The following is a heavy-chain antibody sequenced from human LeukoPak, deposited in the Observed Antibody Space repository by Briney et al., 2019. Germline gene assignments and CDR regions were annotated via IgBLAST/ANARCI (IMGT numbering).Heavy chain of an antibody. D-gene: IGHD2-15*01. V-gene: IGHV1-69*13. CDR2: IIPIFGTA. J-gene: IGHJ5*02. CDR1: GGTFSSYA. CDR3: ARDASPPGCSGRSCYFNWFDP. Sequence: SVKVSCKASGGTFSSYAISWVRQAPGQGLEWMGGIIPIFGTANYAQKFQGRVTSTADEATSTAYMELSSLRSEDTAVYYCARDASPPGCSGRSCYFNWFDPWGQGTLVTVSS.